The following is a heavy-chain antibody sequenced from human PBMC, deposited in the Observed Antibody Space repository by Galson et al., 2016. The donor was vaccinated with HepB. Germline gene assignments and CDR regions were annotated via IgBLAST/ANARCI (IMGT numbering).Heavy chain of an antibody. V-gene: IGHV1-69*13. D-gene: IGHD3-3*01. Sequence: SVKVSCKASGGSFSKSTTGWVRQAPGQGLEWMGGIIPLFGRIDYSQKFQARVSITADESTSTAYMELNSLTSDDTAMYYCATTSGSGYAPSWGQGTLVTVSS. CDR1: GGSFSKST. CDR3: ATTSGSGYAPS. CDR2: IIPLFGRI. J-gene: IGHJ4*02.